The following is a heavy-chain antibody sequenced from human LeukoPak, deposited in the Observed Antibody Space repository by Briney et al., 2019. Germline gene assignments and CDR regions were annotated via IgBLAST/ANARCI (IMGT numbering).Heavy chain of an antibody. CDR2: IIPILGIA. V-gene: IGHV1-69*04. J-gene: IGHJ5*02. CDR1: GGTFSSYA. Sequence: SVKVSCKASGGTFSSYAISWVRQAPGQGLEWMGRIIPILGIANYAQKFQGRVTITADKSTSTAYMELSSLRSEDTAVYYCASDITMVRGVTPSWFDPWGQGTLVTVSS. CDR3: ASDITMVRGVTPSWFDP. D-gene: IGHD3-10*01.